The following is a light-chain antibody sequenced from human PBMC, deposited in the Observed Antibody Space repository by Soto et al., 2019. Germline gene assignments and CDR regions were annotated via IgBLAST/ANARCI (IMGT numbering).Light chain of an antibody. V-gene: IGKV3-15*01. CDR1: QIVGSN. CDR3: QQYDKWPYT. Sequence: EIVLTQSPVTVSVSPGERATLSCRTSQIVGSNLAWYQQKPGQAPRLLMYGAFIRAPGFPVRFRGTGSGSEFTLTISSLQSEDGVLYYCQQYDKWPYTFGQGTTLEIK. J-gene: IGKJ2*01. CDR2: GAF.